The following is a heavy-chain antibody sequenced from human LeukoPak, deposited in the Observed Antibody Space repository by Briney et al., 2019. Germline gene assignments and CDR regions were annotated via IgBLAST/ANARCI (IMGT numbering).Heavy chain of an antibody. Sequence: GGSLRLSCAASGFTVSSNYMSWVRQAPGKGLEWVAVIYSGGSTYYADSVKGRFTISRDNSKNKLYLQMNSLRAQGTPVYYCVPLAGHDYVWGRDAFDIWGQGTMVTVSS. CDR2: IYSGGST. V-gene: IGHV3-66*01. D-gene: IGHD3-16*01. CDR3: VPLAGHDYVWGRDAFDI. CDR1: GFTVSSNY. J-gene: IGHJ3*02.